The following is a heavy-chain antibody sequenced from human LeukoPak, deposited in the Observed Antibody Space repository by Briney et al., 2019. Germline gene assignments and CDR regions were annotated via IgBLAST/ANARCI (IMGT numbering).Heavy chain of an antibody. J-gene: IGHJ4*02. CDR2: ISYDGSNK. CDR1: GFTFSSYA. V-gene: IGHV3-30*04. CDR3: ARGPSGWYFNFDY. Sequence: QPGRSLRLSCAASGFTFSSYAMHWVRQAPGKGLEWVAVISYDGSNKYYADSVKGRFTISRDNSKNTLYLQMNSLRAEDTAVYYCARGPSGWYFNFDYWGQGTLVTVSS. D-gene: IGHD6-19*01.